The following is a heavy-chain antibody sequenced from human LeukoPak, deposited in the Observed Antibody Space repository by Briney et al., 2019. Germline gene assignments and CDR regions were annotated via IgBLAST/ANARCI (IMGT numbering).Heavy chain of an antibody. J-gene: IGHJ5*02. CDR3: ARSSSWNNWFDP. CDR2: ISSNGGST. D-gene: IGHD6-13*01. V-gene: IGHV3-64*01. Sequence: GGSLRLSCAASGFTFSIYAMHWVRQAPGKGLEYVSAISSNGGSTYYANSVKGRFTISRDNSKNTLYLQMGSLRAEDMAVYYCARSSSWNNWFDPWGQGTLVTVSS. CDR1: GFTFSIYA.